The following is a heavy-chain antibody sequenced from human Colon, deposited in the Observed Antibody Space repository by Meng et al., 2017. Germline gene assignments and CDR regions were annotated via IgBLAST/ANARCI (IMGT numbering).Heavy chain of an antibody. J-gene: IGHJ4*02. CDR3: ARLAFGSGTYPSFVDY. CDR2: IYAGDSDT. Sequence: GESLKISCEASGYTFSNYWIGWVRQMPGKGLEWMGNIYAGDSDTNYSPSFQGQVTISVDKSVSTAYLQWSSLKASDTAMYYCARLAFGSGTYPSFVDYWGQGTLVTVSS. V-gene: IGHV5-51*01. D-gene: IGHD3-10*01. CDR1: GYTFSNYW.